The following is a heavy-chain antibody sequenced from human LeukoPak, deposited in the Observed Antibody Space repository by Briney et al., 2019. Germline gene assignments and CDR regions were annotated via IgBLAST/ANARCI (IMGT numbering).Heavy chain of an antibody. CDR3: ARAPRIAAAGTLDY. Sequence: GASVKVSCKASGGTFSSYAISWVRQAPGQGLEWMGGIIPIFGTANYAQKFQGRVTITADESTSTAYMELSSLRSEDTAVYYCARAPRIAAAGTLDYWGQGTLVTVSS. CDR1: GGTFSSYA. J-gene: IGHJ4*02. V-gene: IGHV1-69*13. D-gene: IGHD6-13*01. CDR2: IIPIFGTA.